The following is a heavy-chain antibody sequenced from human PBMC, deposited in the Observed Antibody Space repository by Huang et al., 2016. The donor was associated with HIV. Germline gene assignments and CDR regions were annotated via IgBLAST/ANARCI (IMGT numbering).Heavy chain of an antibody. CDR1: GFSLNHKGVG. Sequence: QITLKESGPTVIKPTQTLTLTCSFSGFSLNHKGVGVGWIRQPPGKAREWLVRIYWDDDKRFTPSLKNRITITNDTSKNQVVLTMTNLDPMDTGTYYCAHIGRLGNYYMDVWGNGTTVTVSS. CDR3: AHIGRLGNYYMDV. J-gene: IGHJ6*03. V-gene: IGHV2-5*02. D-gene: IGHD7-27*01. CDR2: IYWDDDK.